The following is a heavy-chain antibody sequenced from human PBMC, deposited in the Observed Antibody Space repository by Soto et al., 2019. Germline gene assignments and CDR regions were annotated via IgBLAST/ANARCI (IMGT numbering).Heavy chain of an antibody. CDR1: GFTFDDYA. D-gene: IGHD4-17*01. V-gene: IGHV3-43*01. CDR3: AKDIYGDLGPMDV. Sequence: ESQLVESGGTVVQTGGSLRLSCAASGFTFDDYAIYWVSQTPERGLEWVSLISWDGATTYFIDSVKGRFTMFRDNTKNSLYLQMNNVTTDDTAFYYCAKDIYGDLGPMDVWGQGTTVTVSS. J-gene: IGHJ6*02. CDR2: ISWDGATT.